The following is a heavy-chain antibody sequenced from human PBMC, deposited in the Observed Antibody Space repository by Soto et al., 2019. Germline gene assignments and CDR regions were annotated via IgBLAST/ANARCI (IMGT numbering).Heavy chain of an antibody. J-gene: IGHJ6*02. CDR1: GYVFTTYD. Sequence: QVQLVQSGAEVKKPGASVKVSCKASGYVFTTYDINWVRQATGQGLEWLGWMNPNTGNTGYAQKLQGRVTMTRDTSLSTSYMELRSPGRDETAMYDCKRGLYRTSASCDAPDYFFGLDVWGQGTTVTVSS. CDR2: MNPNTGNT. CDR3: KRGLYRTSASCDAPDYFFGLDV. D-gene: IGHD2-8*02. V-gene: IGHV1-8*01.